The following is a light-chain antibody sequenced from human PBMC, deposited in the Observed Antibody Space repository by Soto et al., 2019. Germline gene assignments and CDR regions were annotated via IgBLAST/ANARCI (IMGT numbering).Light chain of an antibody. V-gene: IGLV2-11*01. CDR2: DVT. CDR3: SSDAGSYTWI. J-gene: IGLJ1*01. CDR1: SRDVAVYSY. Sequence: QSVLTPPRSVSGSPGQSVTVSCTGTSRDVAVYSYVSWFQQHPGKAPQLLIYDVTKRPSGVPDRFSGSKSGNTAALTISGLQADDEAEYFGSSDAGSYTWIFGSGTNFTVL.